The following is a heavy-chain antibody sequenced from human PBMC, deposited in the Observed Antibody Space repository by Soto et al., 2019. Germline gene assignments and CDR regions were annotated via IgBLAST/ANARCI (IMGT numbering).Heavy chain of an antibody. CDR3: ARLYISSWTYYYYYGMDV. Sequence: SVKVSCKASGGTFSSYAISWVRQAPGQGLEWMGGIIPIFGTANYAQKFQGRVTITADESTSTAYMELSSLRSEDTAVYYCARLYISSWTYYYYYGMDVWGQGTTVTVSS. CDR1: GGTFSSYA. CDR2: IIPIFGTA. V-gene: IGHV1-69*13. D-gene: IGHD6-13*01. J-gene: IGHJ6*02.